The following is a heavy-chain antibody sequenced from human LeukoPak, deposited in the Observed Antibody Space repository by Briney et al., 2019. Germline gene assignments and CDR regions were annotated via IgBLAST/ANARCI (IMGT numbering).Heavy chain of an antibody. CDR2: IIPIFGTA. CDR3: AAVGAQRGGYYFDY. Sequence: SAKVSCKASGGTFISYAISWVRQAPGQGLEWMGGIIPIFGTANYAQKFQGRVTITADESTSTAYMELSSLRSEDTAVYYCAAVGAQRGGYYFDYWGQGTLVTVSS. V-gene: IGHV1-69*13. J-gene: IGHJ4*02. CDR1: GGTFISYA. D-gene: IGHD1-26*01.